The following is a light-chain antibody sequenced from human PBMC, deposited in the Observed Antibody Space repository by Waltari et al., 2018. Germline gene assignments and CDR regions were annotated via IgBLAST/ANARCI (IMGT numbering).Light chain of an antibody. Sequence: QSVLTRPPSASGTPGQRVNLSRSGSRSNIGSNSLYWYHQLPGMGPQRLIYGNNQRPSGVPDRFSASKSGTSASLAISGLRSEDEADYYCAAWDDSLGGVVFGGGTKLTVL. V-gene: IGLV1-47*01. CDR2: GNN. CDR1: RSNIGSNS. CDR3: AAWDDSLGGVV. J-gene: IGLJ3*02.